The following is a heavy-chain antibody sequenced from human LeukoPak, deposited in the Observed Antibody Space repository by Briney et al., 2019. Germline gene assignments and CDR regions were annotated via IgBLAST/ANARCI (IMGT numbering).Heavy chain of an antibody. CDR3: AKGQGYCSSTSCPNWFDP. J-gene: IGHJ5*02. CDR1: GFTFSSYA. Sequence: GGSLRLSCAASGFTFSSYAMSWVRQAPGKGLEWVVNIRQDGNEKKYVDSVKGRFTISRDNAENTLYLQMNNLRAEDTAVYYCAKGQGYCSSTSCPNWFDPWGQGTLVTVSS. D-gene: IGHD2-2*01. CDR2: IRQDGNEK. V-gene: IGHV3-7*01.